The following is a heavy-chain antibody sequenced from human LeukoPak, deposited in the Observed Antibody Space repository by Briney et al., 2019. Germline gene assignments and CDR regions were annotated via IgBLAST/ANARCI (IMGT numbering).Heavy chain of an antibody. CDR2: IRSKAYGGTT. Sequence: RAGGSQRLSCTGSGFTFGDYAMSWVRQAPGKGLEWVGFIRSKAYGGTTEYAASVKGRFTISRDDSKSIAYLQMNSLKTEDTAVYYCTRSTPYYYDSSGYYQNFVYWGQGTLVTVSS. V-gene: IGHV3-49*04. CDR1: GFTFGDYA. D-gene: IGHD3-22*01. CDR3: TRSTPYYYDSSGYYQNFVY. J-gene: IGHJ4*02.